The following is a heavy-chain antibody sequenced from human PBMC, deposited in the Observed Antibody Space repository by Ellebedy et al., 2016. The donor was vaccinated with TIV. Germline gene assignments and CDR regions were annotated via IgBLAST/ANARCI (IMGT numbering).Heavy chain of an antibody. V-gene: IGHV4-39*01. CDR2: LYYSGST. J-gene: IGHJ4*02. Sequence: MPGGSLRLSCAASGFTFSSFAMHWVRQPPGKGLEWIGSLYYSGSTYYNPSLKSRVTISVDTSKNQFSLNLTSVTAADTAVFFCASRFHWGQGTLVTVSS. CDR1: GFTFSSFAMH. CDR3: ASRFH. D-gene: IGHD3-16*01.